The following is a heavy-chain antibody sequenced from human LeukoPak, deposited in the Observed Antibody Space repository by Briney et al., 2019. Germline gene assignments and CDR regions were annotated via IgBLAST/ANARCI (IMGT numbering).Heavy chain of an antibody. CDR2: IYYSGST. D-gene: IGHD3-3*01. CDR1: GGSISSSSYY. CDR3: ARSAHRGLRFLEWLPPYYFDY. J-gene: IGHJ4*02. Sequence: SETLSLTCTVSGGSISSSSYYWGWIRQPPGKGLEWIGSIYYSGSTYYNPSLKSRVTISVDTSKNQFSLKLSSVTAADTAVYYCARSAHRGLRFLEWLPPYYFDYWGQGTLVTVSS. V-gene: IGHV4-39*07.